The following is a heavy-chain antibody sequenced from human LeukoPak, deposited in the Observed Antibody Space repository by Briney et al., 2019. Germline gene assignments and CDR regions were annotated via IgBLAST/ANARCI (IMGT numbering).Heavy chain of an antibody. D-gene: IGHD1-26*01. V-gene: IGHV3-74*01. J-gene: IGHJ3*02. CDR2: FNSDGRSI. CDR1: GFTFSNYW. CDR3: ARGGSPPESLGDALDI. Sequence: QPGGSLSLSCASSGFTFSNYWMDWVRQAPGTGLVRVSRFNSDGRSIIYADSVKGRFTISRDNAKNTLYLQMNSLRVEDTAVYYCARGGSPPESLGDALDIWGQGTMVTVSS.